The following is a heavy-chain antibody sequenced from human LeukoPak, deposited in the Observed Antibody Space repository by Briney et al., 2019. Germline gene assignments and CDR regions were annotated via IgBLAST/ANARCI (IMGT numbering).Heavy chain of an antibody. J-gene: IGHJ4*02. CDR2: IYYAGSS. D-gene: IGHD6-13*01. V-gene: IGHV4-59*12. CDR3: ARGGYSSSWYNFDY. CDR1: GASIKNYY. Sequence: SETLSLTCTVSGASIKNYYWSWIRQPPGKGLEWIANIYYAGSSNYNPSLKSRVSVSIDASKNHLSLKLTSVTAADTAVYYCARGGYSSSWYNFDYWGQGILVTVSS.